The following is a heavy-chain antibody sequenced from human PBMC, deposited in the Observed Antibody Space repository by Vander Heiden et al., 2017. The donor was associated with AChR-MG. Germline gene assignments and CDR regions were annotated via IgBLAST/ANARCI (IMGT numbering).Heavy chain of an antibody. Sequence: QVQLVESGGGVVQPGRSLRLSRAASGFPSSTYGMHWVRQAPGKGLEWVAVISYDGSNKYYADSVKGRFTISRDKSKNTLYLQMNSLRAEDTAVYYCAKAQMPFSGSYYGTLDYWGQGTLVTVSS. CDR3: AKAQMPFSGSYYGTLDY. CDR1: GFPSSTYG. CDR2: ISYDGSNK. V-gene: IGHV3-30*18. J-gene: IGHJ4*02. D-gene: IGHD1-26*01.